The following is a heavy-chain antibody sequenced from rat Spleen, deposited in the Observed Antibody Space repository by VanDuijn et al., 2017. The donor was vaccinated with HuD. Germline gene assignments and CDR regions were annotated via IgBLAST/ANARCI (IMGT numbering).Heavy chain of an antibody. D-gene: IGHD1-6*01. CDR2: INKDSSTI. CDR1: GFTFNYYW. CDR3: AREYTTDYYYFRLVMDA. V-gene: IGHV4-2*01. Sequence: EVQLVESGGGLVLPGRSLKLSCVTSGFTFNYYWMGWVRQAPGKGLEWIGEINKDSSTINYTPSLKDRFTISRDSAHNTLYLQMSKLGSEDTAIYYCAREYTTDYYYFRLVMDAWGQGASVTVSS. J-gene: IGHJ4*01.